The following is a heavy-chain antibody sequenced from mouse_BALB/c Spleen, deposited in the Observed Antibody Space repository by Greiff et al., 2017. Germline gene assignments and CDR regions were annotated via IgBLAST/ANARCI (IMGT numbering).Heavy chain of an antibody. CDR3: ARGRGYGNYAWFAY. CDR1: GFTFSSYA. D-gene: IGHD2-10*02. Sequence: DVKLVESGGGLVKPGGSLKLSCAASGFTFSSYAMSWVRQTPEKRLEWVASISSGGSTYYPDSVKGRFTISRDNARNILYLQMSSLRSEDTAMYYCARGRGYGNYAWFAYWGQGTLVTVSA. CDR2: ISSGGST. V-gene: IGHV5-6-5*01. J-gene: IGHJ3*01.